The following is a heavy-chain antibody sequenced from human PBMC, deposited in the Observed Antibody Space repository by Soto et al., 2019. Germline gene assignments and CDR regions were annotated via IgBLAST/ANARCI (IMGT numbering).Heavy chain of an antibody. CDR3: ARDKITGLFDY. J-gene: IGHJ4*02. V-gene: IGHV4-34*01. D-gene: IGHD2-8*02. CDR2: INHSGST. Sequence: QVQLQQWGAGLLKPSETLSLTCAVYGGSFSGYYWTWIRQPPGTGLEWIGEINHSGSTNYNPSLKRRPTISVDTSKNQFSLKLTSVTAADTAVYYCARDKITGLFDYWGQGTLVTVSS. CDR1: GGSFSGYY.